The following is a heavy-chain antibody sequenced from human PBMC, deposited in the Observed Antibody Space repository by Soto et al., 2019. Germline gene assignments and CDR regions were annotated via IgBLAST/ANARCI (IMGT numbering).Heavy chain of an antibody. CDR2: ISYDGSNK. CDR1: GFTFSSYG. Sequence: QVQLVESGGGVVQPGRSLRLSCAASGFTFSSYGMHWVRQAPGKGLEWVAVISYDGSNKYYADSVKGRFTISRDNSKNTLYLQMNSLRAEDTAVYYCAKDLFAPIFMTGSRASYYYYYGMDVWGQGTTVTVSS. CDR3: AKDLFAPIFMTGSRASYYYYYGMDV. J-gene: IGHJ6*02. V-gene: IGHV3-30*18.